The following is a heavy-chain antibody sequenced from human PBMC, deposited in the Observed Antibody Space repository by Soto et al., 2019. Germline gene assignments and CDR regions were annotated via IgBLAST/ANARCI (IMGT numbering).Heavy chain of an antibody. CDR2: ITWNGATT. V-gene: IGHV3-20*04. CDR1: GFTFEDHG. J-gene: IGHJ3*01. Sequence: EVQLVESGGGVVRPGGSLRLSCAASGFTFEDHGMTWVRQAPGKGLEWVYGITWNGATTGYADSVKGRFTISRDNAKNSLYLQMNSLGVEDTALYYCARDGGVVVAVDAFDVWGQGTMVTVSS. CDR3: ARDGGVVVAVDAFDV. D-gene: IGHD6-19*01.